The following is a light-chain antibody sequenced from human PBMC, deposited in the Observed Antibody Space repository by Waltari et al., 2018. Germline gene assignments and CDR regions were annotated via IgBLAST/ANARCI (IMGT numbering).Light chain of an antibody. CDR2: SDD. CDR1: SSDTGKNT. J-gene: IGLJ3*02. Sequence: QPVLTQPPSASGTPGQRVTIPCSGSSSDTGKNTVHWSQQDPGTAPKPLIYSDDQRPSGVPDRFSGSKSGASASLTISGLQSEDEAYYDCAGWDASLNGQGVFGGGTKLTVL. CDR3: AGWDASLNGQGV. V-gene: IGLV1-44*01.